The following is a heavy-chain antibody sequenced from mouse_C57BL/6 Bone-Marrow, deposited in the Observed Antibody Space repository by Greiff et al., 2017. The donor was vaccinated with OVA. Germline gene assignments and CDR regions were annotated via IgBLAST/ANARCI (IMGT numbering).Heavy chain of an antibody. CDR2: ICPGSGST. D-gene: IGHD2-4*01. CDR3: ARTYYDYDEKDY. CDR1: GFTFTSYW. V-gene: IGHV1-55*01. Sequence: QVQLQQPGAELVKPGASVKMSCKASGFTFTSYWITWVKQRPGQGLEWIGDICPGSGSTNYNEKFKSKATLTVDTSSSTAYLQLSSLTSEDTAVYYCARTYYDYDEKDYWGQGTTLTVSS. J-gene: IGHJ2*01.